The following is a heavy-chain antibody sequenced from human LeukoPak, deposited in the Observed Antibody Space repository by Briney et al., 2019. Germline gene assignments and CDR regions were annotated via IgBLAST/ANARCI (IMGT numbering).Heavy chain of an antibody. V-gene: IGHV3-21*01. Sequence: PGGALRLSCAASGFTFSSYSMNWVRQAPGKGLERGSSISSSSSYIYYADSVKGRFTISRDNAKNSLYLQMNSRRAEDTAAYYYVTEAHDSDSSGNLVYWGQGTLVTVSS. J-gene: IGHJ4*02. CDR2: ISSSSSYI. CDR3: VTEAHDSDSSGNLVY. D-gene: IGHD3-22*01. CDR1: GFTFSSYS.